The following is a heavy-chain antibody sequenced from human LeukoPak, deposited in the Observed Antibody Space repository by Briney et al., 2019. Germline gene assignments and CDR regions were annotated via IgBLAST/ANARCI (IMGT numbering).Heavy chain of an antibody. CDR2: IYPGDSDT. J-gene: IGHJ4*02. D-gene: IGHD5-24*01. Sequence: GESLKISCQGSGYHFANDWIGWVRQMPGKGLEWIGIIYPGDSDTIYSPSFQGQVTISADKSISTAYLQWSSLKASDSAMYYCARQESEMATPANRYFDHWGQGTLVTVSS. V-gene: IGHV5-51*01. CDR3: ARQESEMATPANRYFDH. CDR1: GYHFANDW.